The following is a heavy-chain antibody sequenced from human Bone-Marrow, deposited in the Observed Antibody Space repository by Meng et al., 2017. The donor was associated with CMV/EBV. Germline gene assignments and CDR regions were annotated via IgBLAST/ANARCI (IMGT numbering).Heavy chain of an antibody. Sequence: GSLRLSCTVSGGSISIYYWSWIRQPPGKGLEWIGYIYYSGSTNYNPHLKSRVTISVDTSKNQFSLKLSSVTAADTAVYYCARNTLYYDFWSGYYDYYGMDVWGQGTTVTVSS. CDR3: ARNTLYYDFWSGYYDYYGMDV. V-gene: IGHV4-59*01. J-gene: IGHJ6*02. D-gene: IGHD3-3*01. CDR2: IYYSGST. CDR1: GGSISIYY.